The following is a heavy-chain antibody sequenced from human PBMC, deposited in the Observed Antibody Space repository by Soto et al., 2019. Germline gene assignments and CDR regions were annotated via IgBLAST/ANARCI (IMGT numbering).Heavy chain of an antibody. Sequence: EVQLVEFGGGLAQPGGSLRLSCAASGFTFSSYWMYWVRQAPGEGLVWVSRINSDGSSTTYADSVKGRFTVSIDNAKDTLYLHMNSLRAEDTAVYDCERDEGYFDYWGQGILVTVSS. V-gene: IGHV3-74*01. CDR2: INSDGSST. J-gene: IGHJ4*02. CDR1: GFTFSSYW. CDR3: ERDEGYFDY.